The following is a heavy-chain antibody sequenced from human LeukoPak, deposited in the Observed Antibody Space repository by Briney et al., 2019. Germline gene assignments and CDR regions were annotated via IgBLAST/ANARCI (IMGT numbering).Heavy chain of an antibody. V-gene: IGHV1-69*13. CDR3: ARVHLDSSGYYSTFDY. CDR1: GGTFSSYA. Sequence: GASVKVSCKASGGTFSSYAISWVRQAPGQGLEWVGGIIPIFGTANYAQKFQGRVTITADESTSTAYMELSSLRSEDTAVYYCARVHLDSSGYYSTFDYWGQGTLVTVSS. CDR2: IIPIFGTA. J-gene: IGHJ4*02. D-gene: IGHD3-22*01.